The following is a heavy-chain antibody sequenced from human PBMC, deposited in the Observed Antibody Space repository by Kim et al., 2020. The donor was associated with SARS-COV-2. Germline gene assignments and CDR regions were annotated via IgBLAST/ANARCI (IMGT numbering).Heavy chain of an antibody. V-gene: IGHV3-9*01. CDR3: AKVGWAAGPLDY. Sequence: GGSLRLSCAASGFTFDDYAMHWVRQAPGKGLEWVSGISWNSGSIGYADSVKGRFTISRDNAKNSLYLQMNSLRAEDTALYYCAKVGWAAGPLDYWGQGTLVTVSS. CDR1: GFTFDDYA. D-gene: IGHD6-13*01. CDR2: ISWNSGSI. J-gene: IGHJ4*02.